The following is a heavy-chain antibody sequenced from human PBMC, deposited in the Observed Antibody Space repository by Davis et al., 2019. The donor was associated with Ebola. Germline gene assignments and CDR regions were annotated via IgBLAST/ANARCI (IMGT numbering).Heavy chain of an antibody. CDR1: GHSISNYY. V-gene: IGHV4-4*08. CDR2: IHSSGTI. D-gene: IGHD7-27*01. Sequence: PSETLSLTCNVSGHSISNYYWSWIRQPPGKGLEWIGNIHSSGTINYSPSLRSRITIALDPSKGQSSLRLGSVTAADTAVYYCARGKLGFYYYYHMDVWGKGTTVTVSS. J-gene: IGHJ6*03. CDR3: ARGKLGFYYYYHMDV.